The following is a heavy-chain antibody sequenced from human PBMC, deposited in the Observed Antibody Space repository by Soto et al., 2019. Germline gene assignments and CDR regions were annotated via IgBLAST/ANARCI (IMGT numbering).Heavy chain of an antibody. CDR1: GGPISGSNW. D-gene: IGHD2-21*02. CDR2: IYHSGST. J-gene: IGHJ2*01. Sequence: QVQLQESGPGLVKPSGTLSLTCAVSGGPISGSNWWSWVRQPPGKGREWIGEIYHSGSTNYNPSLKSRVTISVDKSKNQFSLKLSSVTAADTAVYYCARSLVVVTYGWYFDLWGRGTLVTVSS. CDR3: ARSLVVVTYGWYFDL. V-gene: IGHV4-4*02.